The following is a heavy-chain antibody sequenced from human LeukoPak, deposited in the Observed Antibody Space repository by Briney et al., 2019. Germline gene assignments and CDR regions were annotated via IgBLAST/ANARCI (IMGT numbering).Heavy chain of an antibody. CDR3: ARVLDTADFDY. V-gene: IGHV3-30*03. D-gene: IGHD5-18*01. CDR2: ISYDGSNK. Sequence: GGSLRLSCAASGFTFSSYGMHWVRQAPGKGLEWVAVISYDGSNKYYADSVKGRFTISRDNSKNTLYLQMNSLRAEDTAVYYCARVLDTADFDYWGQGTLVTVSS. J-gene: IGHJ4*02. CDR1: GFTFSSYG.